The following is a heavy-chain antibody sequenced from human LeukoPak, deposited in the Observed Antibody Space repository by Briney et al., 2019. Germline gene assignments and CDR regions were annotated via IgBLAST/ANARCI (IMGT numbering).Heavy chain of an antibody. Sequence: PSETLSLTCAVYGGSFSGYYWSWIRQPPGKGLEWIGEINHSGSTNYNPSLKSRVTISVDTSKNQFSLKLSSVTAADTAVYYCARVLFGDYSNYWGRDYWGQGTLVTVSS. V-gene: IGHV4-34*01. D-gene: IGHD4-11*01. CDR3: ARVLFGDYSNYWGRDY. CDR2: INHSGST. CDR1: GGSFSGYY. J-gene: IGHJ4*02.